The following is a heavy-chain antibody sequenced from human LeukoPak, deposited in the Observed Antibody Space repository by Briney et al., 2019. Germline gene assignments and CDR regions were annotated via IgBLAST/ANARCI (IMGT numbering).Heavy chain of an antibody. CDR1: GFTFSSYW. Sequence: SGGSLRLSCAASGFTFSSYWMHWVRQAPGKGLVWVSRINTDGSSTSYADSVKGRFTISRDNAKNTLYLQMNSLRAEDTAVYYCAREIVATPAVDYWGQGTLVTVSS. V-gene: IGHV3-74*01. J-gene: IGHJ4*02. CDR2: INTDGSST. CDR3: AREIVATPAVDY. D-gene: IGHD5-12*01.